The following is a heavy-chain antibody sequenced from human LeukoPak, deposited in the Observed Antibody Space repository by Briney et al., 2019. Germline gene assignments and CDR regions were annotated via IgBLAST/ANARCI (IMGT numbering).Heavy chain of an antibody. CDR3: ARDLTASVFYILDY. D-gene: IGHD2-21*02. Sequence: ARSLRLSGAASGFTFSSYWMSWVRQAPGKGLEWVANIKQDGSEKYYVDSVKGRFTISRDNAKNSLYLQMNSLRAEDTAVYYCARDLTASVFYILDYWGQGTLVTVSS. CDR2: IKQDGSEK. V-gene: IGHV3-7*01. J-gene: IGHJ4*02. CDR1: GFTFSSYW.